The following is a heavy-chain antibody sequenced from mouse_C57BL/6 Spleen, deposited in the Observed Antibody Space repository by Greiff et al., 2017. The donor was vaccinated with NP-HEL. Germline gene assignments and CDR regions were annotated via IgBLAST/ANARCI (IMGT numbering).Heavy chain of an antibody. D-gene: IGHD4-1*01. V-gene: IGHV5-4*03. Sequence: EVNVVESGGGLVKPGGSLKLSCAASGFTFSSYAMSWVRQTPEKRLEWVATISDGGSYTYYPDNVKGRFTISRDNAKNNLYLQMSHLKSEDTAMYYCARANWDVGGFDYWGQGTTLTVSS. CDR2: ISDGGSYT. CDR3: ARANWDVGGFDY. CDR1: GFTFSSYA. J-gene: IGHJ2*01.